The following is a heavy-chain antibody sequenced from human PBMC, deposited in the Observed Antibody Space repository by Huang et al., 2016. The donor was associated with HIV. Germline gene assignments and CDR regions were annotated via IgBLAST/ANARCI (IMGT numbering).Heavy chain of an antibody. CDR3: ARDWSITAAGYNLFDL. V-gene: IGHV1-69*13. CDR2: YIPMFGTE. D-gene: IGHD6-13*01. CDR1: GGTFSDYG. Sequence: QVHLVQSGAEVRKPGSSVKVSCMASGGTFSDYGINWVRQAPGQGIEWMGGYIPMFGTENYAQKFECRVTISADESMRIAYMELSSLKSDDTAVYYCARDWSITAAGYNLFDLWGQGTLVTVSS. J-gene: IGHJ5*02.